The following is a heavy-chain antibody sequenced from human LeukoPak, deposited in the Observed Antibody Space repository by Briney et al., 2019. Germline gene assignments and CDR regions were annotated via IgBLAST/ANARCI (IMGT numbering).Heavy chain of an antibody. CDR1: GGSMVNYH. CDR3: ARGLDGYRFDP. V-gene: IGHV4-59*01. D-gene: IGHD5-18*01. CDR2: IYNIETT. Sequence: SETLSLTCTVSGGSMVNYHWTWIRQSPGKEPEYIGYIYNIETTYNNPSLMGRVTVSVDMSSRQFSLKLKSVTAADTAVYYCARGLDGYRFDPRGQGIMVTVSS. J-gene: IGHJ5*02.